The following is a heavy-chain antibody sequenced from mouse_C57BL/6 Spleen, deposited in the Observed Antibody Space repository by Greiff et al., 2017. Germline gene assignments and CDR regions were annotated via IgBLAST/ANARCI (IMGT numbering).Heavy chain of an antibody. Sequence: QVQLQQSGAELVKPGASVKLSCKASGYTFTSYWMQWVKQRPGQGLEWIGEIDPSDSYTNYNQKFKGKATLTVDTSSSTAYMQLSSLTSEDSAVYYCARVWYGRGYAMDYWGQGTSVTVSS. CDR3: ARVWYGRGYAMDY. J-gene: IGHJ4*01. CDR1: GYTFTSYW. CDR2: IDPSDSYT. V-gene: IGHV1-50*01. D-gene: IGHD1-1*01.